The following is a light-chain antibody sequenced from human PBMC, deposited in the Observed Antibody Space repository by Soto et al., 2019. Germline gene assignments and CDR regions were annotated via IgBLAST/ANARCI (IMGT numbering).Light chain of an antibody. J-gene: IGKJ1*01. CDR3: QQYNSYSPRT. CDR2: DAS. CDR1: QSISSR. V-gene: IGKV1-5*01. Sequence: DIQMHQSPSTVSASVGARVTITGRASQSISSRLAWYQQKPGKAPKLLIYDASSLESGVPSRFSGSGSGTEFTLSISSLQPDDFATYYCQQYNSYSPRTFGQGNKV.